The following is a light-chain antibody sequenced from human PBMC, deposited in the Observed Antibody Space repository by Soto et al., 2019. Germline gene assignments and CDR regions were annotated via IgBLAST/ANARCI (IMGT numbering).Light chain of an antibody. J-gene: IGKJ1*01. CDR3: QQYNTYSPT. Sequence: DTQMTQSPSTLSASVGDRVTITCRASQSISTSMAWYQQRPGTAPKLLIYKTSTLESGVPSRFSGSGSGTEFTLTISSLQPDDFATYYCQQYNTYSPTFGQGTKVAVK. V-gene: IGKV1-5*03. CDR2: KTS. CDR1: QSISTS.